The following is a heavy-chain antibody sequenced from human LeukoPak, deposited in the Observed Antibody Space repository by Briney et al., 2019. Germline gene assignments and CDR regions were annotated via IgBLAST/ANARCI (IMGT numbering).Heavy chain of an antibody. J-gene: IGHJ4*02. CDR3: ARLETYYDFWSGPIVFDY. CDR2: IYYSGST. CDR1: GGSISSSSYY. D-gene: IGHD3-3*01. Sequence: SETLSLTCTVSGGSISSSSYYWGWFRQPPGKGLEWIGSIYYSGSTYYNPSLKSRVTISVDTSKNQFSLKLSSVTAADTAVYYCARLETYYDFWSGPIVFDYWGQGTLVTVSS. V-gene: IGHV4-39*01.